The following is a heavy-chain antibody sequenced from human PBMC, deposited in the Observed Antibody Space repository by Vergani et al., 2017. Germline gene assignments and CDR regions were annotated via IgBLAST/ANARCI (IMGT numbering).Heavy chain of an antibody. J-gene: IGHJ6*03. D-gene: IGHD2-2*01. CDR2: IYPGDSDT. Sequence: EVQLVQSGAEVKKPGESLKISCKGSGYSFTSYWIGWVRQMPGKGLEWMGIIYPGDSDTRYSPSLQGQVTISADKSISTAYLQWSSLKASDTAMYYCARHAKRGCSSTSCYLDYYYYMDVWGKGTTVTVSS. V-gene: IGHV5-51*01. CDR1: GYSFTSYW. CDR3: ARHAKRGCSSTSCYLDYYYYMDV.